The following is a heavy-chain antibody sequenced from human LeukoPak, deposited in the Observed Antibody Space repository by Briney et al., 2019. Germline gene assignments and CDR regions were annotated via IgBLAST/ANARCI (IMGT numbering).Heavy chain of an antibody. V-gene: IGHV1-18*01. CDR1: GYTFINYG. CDR2: ISPYNGHT. D-gene: IGHD3-10*01. J-gene: IGHJ4*02. Sequence: ASVKVSCKASGYTFINYGISWVRQAPGQGLEWRGWISPYNGHTNYEPNLQDRLTMTTDTSTSTAYMELRSLTSDDTAVYYCAKTRDTVLNEYWGQGTLVTVSS. CDR3: AKTRDTVLNEY.